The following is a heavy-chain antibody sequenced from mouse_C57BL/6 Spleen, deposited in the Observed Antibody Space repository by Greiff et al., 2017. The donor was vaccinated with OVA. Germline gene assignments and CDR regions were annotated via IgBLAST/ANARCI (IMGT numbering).Heavy chain of an antibody. CDR3: ARFYYGSSYWYFDV. CDR1: GFTFSDYG. J-gene: IGHJ1*03. Sequence: EVMLVESGGGLVKPGGSLKLSCAASGFTFSDYGMHWVRQAPEKGLEWVAYISSGSSTIYYADTVKGRFTISRDNAKNTLFLQMTSLRSEDTARYYCARFYYGSSYWYFDVWGTGTTVTVSS. CDR2: ISSGSSTI. D-gene: IGHD1-1*01. V-gene: IGHV5-17*01.